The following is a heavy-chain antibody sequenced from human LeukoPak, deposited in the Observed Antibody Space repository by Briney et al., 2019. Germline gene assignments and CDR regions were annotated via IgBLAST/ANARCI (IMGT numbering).Heavy chain of an antibody. CDR3: ASYGITPVTPSY. D-gene: IGHD4-17*01. Sequence: SVKVSCKASGGTFSSYAISWVRQAPGQGLEWMGGIIPIFGTANYAQRFQGRVTITADESTSTAYMELSSLRSEDTAVYYCASYGITPVTPSYWGQGTLVTVSS. CDR1: GGTFSSYA. CDR2: IIPIFGTA. V-gene: IGHV1-69*13. J-gene: IGHJ4*02.